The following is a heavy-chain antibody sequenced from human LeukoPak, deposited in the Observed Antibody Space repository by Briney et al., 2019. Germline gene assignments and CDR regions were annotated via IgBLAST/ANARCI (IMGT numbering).Heavy chain of an antibody. D-gene: IGHD5-18*01. V-gene: IGHV4-59*01. CDR1: GGSIDSYY. CDR3: ARGRYTYGGAVVDYFDY. J-gene: IGHJ4*02. Sequence: SETLSLSCTVSGGSIDSYYWSWIRQPPGKGLEWIWYIYYSGSTNYNPSLKSRVIISVDASKTPFSMKLSSVTAADTAVYYCARGRYTYGGAVVDYFDYWGQGALVTVSS. CDR2: IYYSGST.